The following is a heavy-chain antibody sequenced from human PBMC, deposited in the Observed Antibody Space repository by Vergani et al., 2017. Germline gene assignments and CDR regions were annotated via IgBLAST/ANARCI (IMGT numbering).Heavy chain of an antibody. V-gene: IGHV4-59*01. J-gene: IGHJ3*02. CDR1: GGSISSYY. Sequence: QVQLPESGPGLVKPSETLSLTCTVSGGSISSYYWSWIRRPPGKGLEWIGYIYYSGSTNYNPSLKSRVTISVDTSKNQFSLKLSSVTAADTAVYYCARTRTRGGAFDIWGQGTMVTVSA. CDR2: IYYSGST. D-gene: IGHD1-14*01. CDR3: ARTRTRGGAFDI.